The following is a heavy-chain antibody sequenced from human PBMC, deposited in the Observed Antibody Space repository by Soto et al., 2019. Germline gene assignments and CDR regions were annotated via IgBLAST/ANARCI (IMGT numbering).Heavy chain of an antibody. CDR2: ISGNGGST. J-gene: IGHJ4*02. D-gene: IGHD2-15*01. Sequence: GGSLRLSCAASGFTFSSYAMSWVRQAPGKGLEWVSGISGNGGSTYYADSVKGRFTISRDNSKNTLFLQMNSLRAEDTAVYFCAKDHCSGDSCYSKLFDSWGQGTLVTV. CDR3: AKDHCSGDSCYSKLFDS. CDR1: GFTFSSYA. V-gene: IGHV3-23*01.